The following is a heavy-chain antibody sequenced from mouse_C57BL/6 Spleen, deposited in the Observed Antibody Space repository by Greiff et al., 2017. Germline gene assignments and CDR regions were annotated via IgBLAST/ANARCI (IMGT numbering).Heavy chain of an antibody. J-gene: IGHJ3*01. D-gene: IGHD4-1*01. CDR1: GYTFTSYG. V-gene: IGHV1-81*01. Sequence: VQLQQSGAELARPGASVKLSCKASGYTFTSYGISWVKQSTGQGLEWIGEIYPRSGNPYYNEKFKGKATLTEDQSSSNAYMKLHSLKSEDSEVYFCTSLTAPWLDYGGQGTLVTVSA. CDR2: IYPRSGNP. CDR3: TSLTAPWLDY.